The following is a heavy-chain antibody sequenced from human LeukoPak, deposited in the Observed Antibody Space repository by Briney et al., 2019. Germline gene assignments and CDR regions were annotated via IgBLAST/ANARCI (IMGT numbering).Heavy chain of an antibody. V-gene: IGHV3-23*01. J-gene: IGHJ4*02. CDR2: ISGSGGST. CDR3: AKDPRIAVAGGYFDY. Sequence: GGSLRLSCAASGFTFSSYAMSWVRQAPGKGLEWVSAISGSGGSTYYADSVKGRFTISRDNSKNTLYLQMNSLRAEDTAVYYCAKDPRIAVAGGYFDYWGLGTLVTVSS. CDR1: GFTFSSYA. D-gene: IGHD6-19*01.